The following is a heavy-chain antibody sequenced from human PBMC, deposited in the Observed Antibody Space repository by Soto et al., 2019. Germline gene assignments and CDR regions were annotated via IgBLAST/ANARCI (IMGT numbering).Heavy chain of an antibody. V-gene: IGHV1-18*01. CDR2: ISSDNGNT. J-gene: IGHJ6*02. CDR1: GYTFYSHS. Sequence: QAQLVQSGAEVKKPGASVKVSCKASGYTFYSHSISWVRQAPGQGLEWMGRISSDNGNTRYAQKFRGRVTMTTDTXXSTVYMELRNLRSDETAVYYCARCIQQDYYYGMDVWGQGTTVTVSS. D-gene: IGHD5-18*01. CDR3: ARCIQQDYYYGMDV.